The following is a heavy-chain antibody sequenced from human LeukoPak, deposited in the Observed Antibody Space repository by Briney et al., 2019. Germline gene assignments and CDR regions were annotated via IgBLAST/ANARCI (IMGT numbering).Heavy chain of an antibody. CDR3: ATHTYYDILTGYSFDY. V-gene: IGHV3-23*01. CDR2: ISGSGGST. J-gene: IGHJ4*02. Sequence: PGGSLRLSCAASGFTFSSYSMNWVRQAPGKGLEWVSAISGSGGSTYYADSVKGRFTISRDNSKNTLYLQMNSLRAEDTAVYYCATHTYYDILTGYSFDYWGQGTLVTVSS. CDR1: GFTFSSYS. D-gene: IGHD3-9*01.